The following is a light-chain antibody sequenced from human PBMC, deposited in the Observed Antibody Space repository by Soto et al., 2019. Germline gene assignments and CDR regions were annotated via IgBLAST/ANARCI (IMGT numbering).Light chain of an antibody. Sequence: EIVLTQSPGTLSLSPGERATLSCRASQSVSSSYLAWYQQKPGQAPRRLIYGASNRATGIPDRFSGSGSGTDFSLTISRLEPEDFAVYYCQQYGRSPLWTFGQGTKVEIK. CDR1: QSVSSSY. J-gene: IGKJ1*01. CDR2: GAS. V-gene: IGKV3-20*01. CDR3: QQYGRSPLWT.